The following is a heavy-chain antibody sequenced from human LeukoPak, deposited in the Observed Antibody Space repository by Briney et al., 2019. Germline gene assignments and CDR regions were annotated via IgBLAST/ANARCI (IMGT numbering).Heavy chain of an antibody. V-gene: IGHV4-39*07. D-gene: IGHD3-10*01. CDR1: GGSISSSSYY. Sequence: PSETLSLTCTVSGGSISSSSYYWGWIRQPPGKGLEWIGSIYYSGSTYYNPSLKSRVTISVGTSKNQFSLKLSSVTAADTAVYYCARESYYYGSGSLDYWGQGTLVTVSS. J-gene: IGHJ4*02. CDR3: ARESYYYGSGSLDY. CDR2: IYYSGST.